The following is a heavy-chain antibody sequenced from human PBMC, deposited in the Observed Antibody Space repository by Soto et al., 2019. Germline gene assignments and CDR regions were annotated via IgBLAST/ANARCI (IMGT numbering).Heavy chain of an antibody. V-gene: IGHV5-51*01. CDR2: IYPGESNT. J-gene: IGHJ6*02. CDR1: GYSFTSYW. D-gene: IGHD4-17*01. Sequence: PGESLKISCKGSGYSFTSYWIGWVRQMPGKGLEWMGIIYPGESNTRYSPSFQGQVTISADKSISTAYLQWSSLKASDTAMYYCARHRTTSDPNDYYYYGMDVWGQGTTVTVSS. CDR3: ARHRTTSDPNDYYYYGMDV.